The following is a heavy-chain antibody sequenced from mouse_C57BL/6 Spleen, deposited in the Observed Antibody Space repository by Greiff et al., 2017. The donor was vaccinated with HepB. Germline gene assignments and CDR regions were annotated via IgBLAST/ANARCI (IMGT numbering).Heavy chain of an antibody. CDR3: ARQLYYGSSSWFAY. J-gene: IGHJ3*01. V-gene: IGHV5-17*01. CDR1: GFTFSDYG. CDR2: ISSGSSTI. D-gene: IGHD1-1*01. Sequence: EVKLMESGGGLVKPGGSLKLSCAASGFTFSDYGMHWVRQAPEKGLEWVAYISSGSSTIYYADTVKGRFTISRDNAKNTLFLQMTSLRSEDTAMYYCARQLYYGSSSWFAYWGQGTLVTVSA.